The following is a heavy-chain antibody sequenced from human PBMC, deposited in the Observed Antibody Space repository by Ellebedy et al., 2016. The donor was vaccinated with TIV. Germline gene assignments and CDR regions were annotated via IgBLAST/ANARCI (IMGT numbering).Heavy chain of an antibody. Sequence: MPGGSLRLSCAASGFTVSSNYMSWVRQPPGKGLEWIGYIYYSGSTNYNPSLKSRVTIELDTSKNQLSLKMSSVTAADTAVYYCASPCCGDYDGRGIYYYGMDVWGQGTTVTVSS. V-gene: IGHV4-59*02. CDR2: IYYSGST. D-gene: IGHD4-17*01. CDR1: GFTVSSNY. J-gene: IGHJ6*02. CDR3: ASPCCGDYDGRGIYYYGMDV.